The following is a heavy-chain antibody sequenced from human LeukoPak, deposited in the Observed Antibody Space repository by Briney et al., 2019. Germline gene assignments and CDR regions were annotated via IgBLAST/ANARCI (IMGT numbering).Heavy chain of an antibody. D-gene: IGHD4-23*01. CDR3: ATGEQYGGGDVFDI. V-gene: IGHV4-59*01. Sequence: TAPETLSLTCSVSGASIGSYYWNWIRQPPGKGLEWIGYVYFSGSTNYNPSLKSRVTISVDTSKNHISLKLRSVTAADTALYYCATGEQYGGGDVFDIWGQGTMVSVSS. CDR2: VYFSGST. CDR1: GASIGSYY. J-gene: IGHJ3*02.